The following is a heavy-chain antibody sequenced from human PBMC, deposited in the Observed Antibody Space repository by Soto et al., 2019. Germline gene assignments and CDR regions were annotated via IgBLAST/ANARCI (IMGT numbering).Heavy chain of an antibody. CDR3: ARLNDGYYYDSSGYYLDY. D-gene: IGHD3-22*01. J-gene: IGHJ4*02. CDR1: GYSFTSYW. V-gene: IGHV5-51*01. CDR2: IYPGDSDT. Sequence: PGESLKISCKGSGYSFTSYWIGWVRQMPGKGLEWMGIIYPGDSDTRYSPSFQGQVTISADKSISTAYLQWSSLKASDTAMYYCARLNDGYYYDSSGYYLDYWGQGTLVTVS.